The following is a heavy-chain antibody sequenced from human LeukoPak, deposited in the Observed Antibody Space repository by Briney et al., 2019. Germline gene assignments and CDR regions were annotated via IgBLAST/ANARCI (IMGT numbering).Heavy chain of an antibody. CDR2: ISYDGSNK. J-gene: IGHJ4*02. V-gene: IGHV3-30-3*01. D-gene: IGHD1-7*01. CDR3: ARDNWNYERYFDY. CDR1: GFTFSSYA. Sequence: PGRSLRLSCAASGFTFSSYAMHWVRQAPGKGLEWVAVISYDGSNKYYADPVKGRFTISRDNSKNTLYLQMNSLRAEDTAVYYCARDNWNYERYFDYWGQGTLVTVSS.